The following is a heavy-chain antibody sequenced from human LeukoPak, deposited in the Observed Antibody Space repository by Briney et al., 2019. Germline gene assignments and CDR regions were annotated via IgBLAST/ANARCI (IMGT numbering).Heavy chain of an antibody. J-gene: IGHJ1*01. CDR3: ARGTVTTEYFQP. V-gene: IGHV4-61*01. Sequence: SETLSLTCTVSGGSVSRGSYYWSWIRQPPGKGLEWIGYIYYSGSTNYNPSLKSRVTISVDTSKNQFSLKLSSVTAADTAVYYCARGTVTTEYFQPWGQGTLVTVSS. CDR1: GGSVSRGSYY. CDR2: IYYSGST. D-gene: IGHD4-17*01.